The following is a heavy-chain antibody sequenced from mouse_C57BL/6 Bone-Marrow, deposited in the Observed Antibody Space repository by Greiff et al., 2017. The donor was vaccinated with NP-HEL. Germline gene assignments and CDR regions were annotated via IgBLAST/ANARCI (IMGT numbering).Heavy chain of an antibody. D-gene: IGHD2-3*01. V-gene: IGHV1-64*01. Sequence: QVQLQQPGAELVKPGASVKLSCKASGYTFTSYWMHWVKQRPGQGLEWIGMIPPNSGSTNYNEKFKSKATLTVAKSSSTAYMQLSSLTSEDSAVYYCARTYDGYSAWFAYWGQGTLVTVSA. CDR3: ARTYDGYSAWFAY. CDR2: IPPNSGST. J-gene: IGHJ3*01. CDR1: GYTFTSYW.